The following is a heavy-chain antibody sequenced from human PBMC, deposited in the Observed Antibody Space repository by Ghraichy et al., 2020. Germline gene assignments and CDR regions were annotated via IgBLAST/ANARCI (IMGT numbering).Heavy chain of an antibody. D-gene: IGHD3-22*01. CDR2: IYHSGNT. J-gene: IGHJ3*02. Sequence: SCAVSGGSISSGSYSWSWIRQPPGKGLEWIGYIYHSGNTYYNPSLKSRVTISLDSSKNQFSLKLSSVTAADTAVYYCARAPYDDDGFYDDGFDIWGQGTMFTVSS. CDR3: ARAPYDDDGFYDDGFDI. V-gene: IGHV4-30-2*01. CDR1: GGSISSGSYS.